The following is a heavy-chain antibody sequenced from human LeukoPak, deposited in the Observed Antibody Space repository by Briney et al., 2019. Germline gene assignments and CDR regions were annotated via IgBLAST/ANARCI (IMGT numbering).Heavy chain of an antibody. V-gene: IGHV1-24*01. Sequence: ASVTVSCKVSGYTLTELSMHWVRQAPGKGLEWMGGFDPEDGETIYAQKFQGRVTMTEDTSTDTAYMELSSLRSEDTAVYYCAITIFGVGRYYFDYWGQGTLVTVSS. CDR2: FDPEDGET. D-gene: IGHD3-3*01. CDR1: GYTLTELS. CDR3: AITIFGVGRYYFDY. J-gene: IGHJ4*02.